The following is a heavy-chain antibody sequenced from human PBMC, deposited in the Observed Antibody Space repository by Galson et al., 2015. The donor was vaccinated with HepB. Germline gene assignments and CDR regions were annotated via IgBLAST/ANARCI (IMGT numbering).Heavy chain of an antibody. Sequence: SVKVSCKASGGTFSSYAISWVRQAPGQGLEWMGGIIPIFGTADFAQKFQGRVTITADESTSTAYMELSSLRSEDTAVYYCASLTAARVNYYGMDVWGQGTTVTVSS. CDR3: ASLTAARVNYYGMDV. J-gene: IGHJ6*02. CDR1: GGTFSSYA. V-gene: IGHV1-69*13. CDR2: IIPIFGTA. D-gene: IGHD6-6*01.